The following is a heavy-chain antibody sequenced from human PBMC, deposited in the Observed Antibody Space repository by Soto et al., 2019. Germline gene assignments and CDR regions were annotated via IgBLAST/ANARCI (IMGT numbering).Heavy chain of an antibody. D-gene: IGHD1-1*01. J-gene: IGHJ6*02. CDR1: GGTFSSYA. CDR3: ARRRRNEYSYSGREV. Sequence: QVQLVQSGAEVKKPGSSVKVSCKASGGTFSSYAINWVRQAPGQGLEWMGGIIRIFGTPDYAQRFQGRVTTPADGTRRTSYMEPSTWSSEGTGFYYCARRRRNEYSYSGREVWGQGNTVTVS. CDR2: IIRIFGTP. V-gene: IGHV1-69*12.